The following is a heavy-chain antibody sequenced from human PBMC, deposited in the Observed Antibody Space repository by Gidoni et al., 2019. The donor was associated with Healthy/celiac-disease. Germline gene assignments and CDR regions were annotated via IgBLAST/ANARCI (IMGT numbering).Heavy chain of an antibody. CDR2: ISSRGTTI. CDR1: RFTFSDYY. V-gene: IGHV3-11*04. Sequence: QVQLVESRGGLVKPGGSLRLHCEASRFTFSDYYLSWIRQAPGRGLAWVSHISSRGTTIYYADSVKGRFTISRDNAKNSLYLQMNSLRAEDSAVYYCARERTIGWPDYFYYGMDVWGQGTTVTVSS. J-gene: IGHJ6*02. CDR3: ARERTIGWPDYFYYGMDV. D-gene: IGHD6-19*01.